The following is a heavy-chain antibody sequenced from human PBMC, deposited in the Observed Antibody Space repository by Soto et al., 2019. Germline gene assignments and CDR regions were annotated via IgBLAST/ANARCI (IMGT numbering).Heavy chain of an antibody. CDR2: ISGSGRNT. V-gene: IGHV3-23*01. J-gene: IGHJ5*02. CDR3: ARGVNSRVANWFDP. Sequence: EVQLLESGGGLVQPGGSLRLSCAASGFIFSNYAMNWVRQAPGKGLDWVSGISGSGRNTYYADSVKGRFAISRDDFKNTVYLQMNSLTADDTAIYYCARGVNSRVANWFDPWGQGNLVTVSS. CDR1: GFIFSNYA. D-gene: IGHD6-13*01.